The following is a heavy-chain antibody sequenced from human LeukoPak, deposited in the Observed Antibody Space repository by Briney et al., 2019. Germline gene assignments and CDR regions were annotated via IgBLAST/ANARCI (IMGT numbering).Heavy chain of an antibody. D-gene: IGHD5-12*01. CDR3: ARHSRSGYSDYESAFDI. CDR2: IFYSGST. CDR1: GGSISSSSFY. V-gene: IGHV4-39*01. J-gene: IGHJ3*02. Sequence: SETLSLTCTVSGGSISSSSFYWDWIRQPPGKGLEWIGTIFYSGSTYYNPSLKSRITISVDTSKNQFSLKLSSVTAADTAVYYCARHSRSGYSDYESAFDIWGQGTMVVVSS.